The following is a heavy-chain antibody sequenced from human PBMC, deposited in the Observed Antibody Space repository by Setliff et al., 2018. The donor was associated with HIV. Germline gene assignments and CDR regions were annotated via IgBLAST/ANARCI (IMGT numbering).Heavy chain of an antibody. CDR2: VYFTGHT. CDR1: GGSISRYY. Sequence: SETLSLTCTVSGGSISRYYWSWIRQSPGKGLEWIGYVYFTGHTNFNPSLKSRLAFSLDQSQHQFSLTLTSVTAADTAVYFCGRGRSSWYNTEPYYFDLWGQGALVTVSS. V-gene: IGHV4-4*09. CDR3: GRGRSSWYNTEPYYFDL. D-gene: IGHD1-1*01. J-gene: IGHJ4*02.